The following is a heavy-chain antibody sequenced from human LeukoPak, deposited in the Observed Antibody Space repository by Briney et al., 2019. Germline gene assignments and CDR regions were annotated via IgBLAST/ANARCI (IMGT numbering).Heavy chain of an antibody. J-gene: IGHJ5*01. Sequence: GGSLRLSCVASGFSFGNYAMSWVCQAPGKGLQWVSQISGTGGATWYAGFARDRFTISRDNSKKTLYLQMSGLRVEDTAMYYCVKDPRDTYGTNWFVSWGQGTLLIVSS. CDR2: ISGTGGAT. D-gene: IGHD2-21*01. CDR1: GFSFGNYA. V-gene: IGHV3-23*01. CDR3: VKDPRDTYGTNWFVS.